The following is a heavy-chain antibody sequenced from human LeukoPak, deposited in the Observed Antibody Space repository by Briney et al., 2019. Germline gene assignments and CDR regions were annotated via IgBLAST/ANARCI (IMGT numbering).Heavy chain of an antibody. CDR1: GFTVSSNY. J-gene: IGHJ5*02. CDR3: ARVSRPTYYYDSSGYFFDP. D-gene: IGHD3-22*01. CDR2: IYSGGST. V-gene: IGHV3-66*01. Sequence: QPGGSLRLSCAASGFTVSSNYMSWVRQAPGKGLEWVSVIYSGGSTYYADSVKGRFTISRDNSKNTLYLQMNSLRAEDTAVYYCARVSRPTYYYDSSGYFFDPWGQGTLVTVSS.